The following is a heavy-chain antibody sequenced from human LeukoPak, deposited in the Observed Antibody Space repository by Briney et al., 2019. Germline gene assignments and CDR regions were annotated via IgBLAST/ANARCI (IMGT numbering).Heavy chain of an antibody. D-gene: IGHD1-26*01. CDR3: AWERPTDH. J-gene: IGHJ4*02. CDR2: IYSGDST. Sequence: PGGSLRLSCAASGFSVSSNYMNWVRQAPGKGLEWVSVIYSGDSTYYADSVKGRFTISRDNSKNTLYLQMNSLRVEDTAVYYCAWERPTDHWGQGTLVTVSP. V-gene: IGHV3-66*02. CDR1: GFSVSSNY.